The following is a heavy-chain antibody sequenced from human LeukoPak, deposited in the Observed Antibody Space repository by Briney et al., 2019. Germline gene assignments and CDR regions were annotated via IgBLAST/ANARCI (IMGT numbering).Heavy chain of an antibody. J-gene: IGHJ3*02. Sequence: SETLSLTCAVSGGSITNDNWWGWVRQPPGKGLEWIGETHHSGGINYNSSLKSRLTISVDTSKNQFSLKLSSVTAADTAVYYCARSTTVMGVEAFDIWGQGTMVTVSS. V-gene: IGHV4-4*02. CDR2: THHSGGI. CDR1: GGSITNDNW. D-gene: IGHD4-11*01. CDR3: ARSTTVMGVEAFDI.